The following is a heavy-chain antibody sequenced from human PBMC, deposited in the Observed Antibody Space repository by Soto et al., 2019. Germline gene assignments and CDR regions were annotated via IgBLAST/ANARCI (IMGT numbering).Heavy chain of an antibody. CDR1: GFTFSSYG. V-gene: IGHV3-30*03. Sequence: QVPLAESGGGVVQPGRSLRLSCAASGFTFSSYGMHWVRQAPGKGLEWVAVISYDGSNKYYADSVKGRFTISRDTSQNKLYLQRNSLRAEDTAVYYCAREVWSGPMGVWGQGSTVTVSS. D-gene: IGHD3-3*01. J-gene: IGHJ6*02. CDR3: AREVWSGPMGV. CDR2: ISYDGSNK.